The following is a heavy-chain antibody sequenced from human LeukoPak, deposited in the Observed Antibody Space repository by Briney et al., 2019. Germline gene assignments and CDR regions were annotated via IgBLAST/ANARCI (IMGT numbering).Heavy chain of an antibody. CDR2: ISSRGTTT. CDR1: GFTFSSYE. J-gene: IGHJ4*02. D-gene: IGHD6-6*01. V-gene: IGHV3-48*03. CDR3: ARLYSSSSGLRASDY. Sequence: GSLRLSCAASGFTFSSYEMNWVRQAPGKGLEWVSYISSRGTTTYYADSVKGRFTISRDDAKNSLYLHMNSLRVEDTAAYYCARLYSSSSGLRASDYWGQGTLVTVSS.